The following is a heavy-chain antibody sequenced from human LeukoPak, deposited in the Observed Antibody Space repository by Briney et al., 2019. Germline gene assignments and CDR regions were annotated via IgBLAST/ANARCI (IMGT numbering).Heavy chain of an antibody. D-gene: IGHD6-19*01. V-gene: IGHV2-5*02. CDR2: IYWDDDR. CDR3: AHYSGGWYLDY. J-gene: IGHJ4*02. Sequence: SGPTLVKPTQTLTLTCTFSGFSLSTSGVGVGWIRQPPGKALEWLALIYWDDDRRYSPSLKSMLTITKDTSKNQVVLTMTNMDPVDTATYYCAHYSGGWYLDYWGRGTMVTVSS. CDR1: GFSLSTSGVG.